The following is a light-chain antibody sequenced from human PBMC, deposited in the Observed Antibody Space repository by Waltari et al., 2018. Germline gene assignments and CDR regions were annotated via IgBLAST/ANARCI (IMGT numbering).Light chain of an antibody. CDR1: QTIRRY. CDR3: QESYSFTRT. J-gene: IGKJ1*01. CDR2: AAS. V-gene: IGKV1-39*01. Sequence: DIQMTQSPSSLSASVGDRVTITCRASQTIRRYLNWYQQKPGKAPNLLISAASSLQSGVPSRFSGSGSGRDFTLIITSLQPEDFATYYCQESYSFTRTFGQGTKVEIK.